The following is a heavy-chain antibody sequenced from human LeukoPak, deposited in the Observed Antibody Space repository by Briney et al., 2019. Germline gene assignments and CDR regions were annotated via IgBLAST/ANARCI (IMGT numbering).Heavy chain of an antibody. J-gene: IGHJ6*04. CDR2: ISSSGSTI. V-gene: IGHV3-48*03. CDR3: AALGITMIGGV. D-gene: IGHD3-10*02. Sequence: GGSLRLSCAASGFTFSSYEMNWVRQAPGKGLEWVSYISSSGSTIYYADSVKGRFTISRDNAKNSLYLQMNSLRAEDTAVYYCAALGITMIGGVWGKGTTVTISS. CDR1: GFTFSSYE.